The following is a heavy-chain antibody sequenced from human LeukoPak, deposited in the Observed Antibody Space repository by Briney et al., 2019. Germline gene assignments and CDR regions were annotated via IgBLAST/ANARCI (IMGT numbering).Heavy chain of an antibody. CDR3: ARHNGGDSHFDP. CDR2: MYYRGTT. D-gene: IGHD2-21*02. V-gene: IGHV4-39*01. J-gene: IGHJ5*02. Sequence: SETLSLTCTVSGGSISSTGYYWGWVRQPPGKGLEWIGSMYYRGTTYHNAFLKSRVTISVDTSKNQFSLKVTSVTAADTAVYYCARHNGGDSHFDPWGQGTLVTVSS. CDR1: GGSISSTGYY.